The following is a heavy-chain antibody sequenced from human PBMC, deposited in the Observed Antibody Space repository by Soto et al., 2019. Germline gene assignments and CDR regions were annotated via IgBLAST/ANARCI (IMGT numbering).Heavy chain of an antibody. J-gene: IGHJ5*02. CDR2: ISGYNGNT. CDR1: GYTFTSYG. Sequence: QVQLVQSGAEVKKPGASVKVSCKSSGYTFTSYGISWVRQAPGQGLEWMGWISGYNGNTNYAQKLQGRVTMTTDTSTSTAYMELRSLRSDDTAVYYCARDEGCKWNDGGWFDPWGQGTLVTVSS. D-gene: IGHD1-1*01. V-gene: IGHV1-18*01. CDR3: ARDEGCKWNDGGWFDP.